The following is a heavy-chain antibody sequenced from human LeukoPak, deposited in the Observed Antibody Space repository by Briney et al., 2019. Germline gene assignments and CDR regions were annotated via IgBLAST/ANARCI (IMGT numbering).Heavy chain of an antibody. J-gene: IGHJ6*03. CDR3: ARGVVPAGTYYSYYMDV. CDR1: GGSISSYY. V-gene: IGHV4-59*01. D-gene: IGHD2-2*01. CDR2: IYYSGST. Sequence: SETLSLTCTVSGGSISSYYWSWIRQPPGKGLEWIGYIYYSGSTNYSPSLKSRVTISVDTSKNQFSLKLSSVTAADTAVYYCARGVVPAGTYYSYYMDVWGKGTTVTVSS.